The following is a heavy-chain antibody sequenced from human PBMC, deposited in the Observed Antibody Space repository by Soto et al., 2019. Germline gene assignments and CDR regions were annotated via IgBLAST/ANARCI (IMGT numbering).Heavy chain of an antibody. D-gene: IGHD4-17*01. Sequence: QVQLQESGPGLVKPSETLSLTCTVSGGSISSYYWRWIRQPPGKGLEWIGYIYYNGSTNYTPSLKSRVTISVDTSKNQFSLKLSSVTAADTAVYYCARGSTTANLYYLCQGTLVTVSS. V-gene: IGHV4-59*01. CDR2: IYYNGST. J-gene: IGHJ4*02. CDR3: ARGSTTANLYY. CDR1: GGSISSYY.